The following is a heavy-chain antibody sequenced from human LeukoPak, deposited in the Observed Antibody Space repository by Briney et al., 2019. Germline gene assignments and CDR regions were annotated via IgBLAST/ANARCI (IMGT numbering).Heavy chain of an antibody. CDR2: IYYSGST. D-gene: IGHD1-26*01. V-gene: IGHV4-59*01. J-gene: IGHJ4*02. Sequence: SETLSLTCTVSGGSISSYYWSWIRQPPGKGLEWIGYIYYSGSTNYNPSLKSRVTISVDASKNQFSLKLSSVTAADTAVYYCARGLGSGNYYVGFDYWGQGTLVTVSS. CDR3: ARGLGSGNYYVGFDY. CDR1: GGSISSYY.